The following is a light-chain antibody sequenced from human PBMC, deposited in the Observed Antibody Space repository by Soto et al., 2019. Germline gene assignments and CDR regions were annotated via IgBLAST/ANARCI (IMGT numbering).Light chain of an antibody. CDR2: ATS. CDR3: QQYTSYWT. CDR1: QSVSSN. J-gene: IGKJ1*01. Sequence: EIVMTQSPATLSVSPGERASLSCRASQSVSSNLAWYQQKPGQTPRLLIYATSTRATGIPARFSGSGSGTEFTLTISGLQSEDFATYYSQQYTSYWTFGQGPKVEIK. V-gene: IGKV3-15*01.